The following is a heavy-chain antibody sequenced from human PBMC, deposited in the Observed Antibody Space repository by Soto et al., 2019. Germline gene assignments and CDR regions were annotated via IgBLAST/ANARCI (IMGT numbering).Heavy chain of an antibody. CDR2: IYYSGST. CDR3: ARGITMLRGVHYFDY. J-gene: IGHJ4*02. Sequence: QVQLQESGPGLVKPSETLSLTCTVSGGSVSSGSYYWSWIRQPPGKGLEWIGYIYYSGSTNYNPSLKSRVTISVDTSKNQFSLKLSSVTAADTAVYYCARGITMLRGVHYFDYWGQGTLVTVSS. V-gene: IGHV4-61*01. CDR1: GGSVSSGSYY. D-gene: IGHD3-10*01.